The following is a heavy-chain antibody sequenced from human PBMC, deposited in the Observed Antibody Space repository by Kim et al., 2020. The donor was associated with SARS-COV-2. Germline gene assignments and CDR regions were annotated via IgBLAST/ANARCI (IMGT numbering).Heavy chain of an antibody. CDR3: ARDEGSNAFDI. J-gene: IGHJ3*02. D-gene: IGHD3-10*01. V-gene: IGHV3-72*01. CDR2: T. Sequence: TEYAASVNGRFTISRDDSKNSVYLQMNSLKTEDTAVYYCARDEGSNAFDIWGQGTMVTVSS.